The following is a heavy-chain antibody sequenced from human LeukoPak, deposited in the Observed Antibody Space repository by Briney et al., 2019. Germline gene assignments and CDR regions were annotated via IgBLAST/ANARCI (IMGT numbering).Heavy chain of an antibody. Sequence: ASVKVSCKASGYTFTSYGISWVRQAPGQGLEWMGWISAYNGNTNYAQKLQGRVTMTTDTSTSTAYMELSSLRSEDTAVYYCARGVGPAAMKVYYYYYYYMDVWGKGTTVTVSS. CDR2: ISAYNGNT. D-gene: IGHD2-2*01. J-gene: IGHJ6*03. CDR1: GYTFTSYG. V-gene: IGHV1-18*01. CDR3: ARGVGPAAMKVYYYYYYYMDV.